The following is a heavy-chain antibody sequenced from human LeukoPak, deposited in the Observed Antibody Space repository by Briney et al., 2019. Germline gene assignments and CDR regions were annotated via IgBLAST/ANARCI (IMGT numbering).Heavy chain of an antibody. V-gene: IGHV4-4*07. J-gene: IGHJ2*01. D-gene: IGHD3-3*01. CDR3: ARDYDFWSGYYSYWYFDL. Sequence: IRSTNYNPSLKSRVTMSVDTSKNQFSLKLSSVTAADTAVYYCARDYDFWSGYYSYWYFDLWGRGTLVTVSS. CDR2: IRST.